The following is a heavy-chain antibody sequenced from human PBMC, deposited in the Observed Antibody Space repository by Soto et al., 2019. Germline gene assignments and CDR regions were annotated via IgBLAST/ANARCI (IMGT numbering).Heavy chain of an antibody. CDR1: GGSISSYY. V-gene: IGHV4-59*01. Sequence: PSETLSLTCTVSGGSISSYYWSWIRQPPGKGLEWIGYIYYSGSTNYNPSLKSRVTISVDTSKNQFSLKLSSVTAADTAVYYCARDNGYSYGYTLDPWGQGTLVTVSS. CDR2: IYYSGST. CDR3: ARDNGYSYGYTLDP. J-gene: IGHJ5*02. D-gene: IGHD5-18*01.